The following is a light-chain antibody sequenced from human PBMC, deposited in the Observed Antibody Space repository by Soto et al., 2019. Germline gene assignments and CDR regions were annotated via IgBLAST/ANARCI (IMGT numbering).Light chain of an antibody. V-gene: IGKV3-15*01. CDR3: QQYADWPKT. CDR1: QSVRNRL. J-gene: IGKJ1*01. Sequence: EIWLTQSPGTLSLSPGERATLSCRASQSVRNRLLAWYQQKPGQPPRLLIYAASTRAAGVPARFRGSGYGTEFTLTISSMQYEDFEVYFCQQYADWPKTFGHGTKVDIK. CDR2: AAS.